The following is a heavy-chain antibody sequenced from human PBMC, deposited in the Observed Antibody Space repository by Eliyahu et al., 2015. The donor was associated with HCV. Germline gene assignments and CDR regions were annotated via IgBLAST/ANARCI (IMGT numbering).Heavy chain of an antibody. CDR3: ARHFTGRRAFDI. J-gene: IGHJ3*02. Sequence: QVQLQQWGAGLLKPSETLSLTCAVYGGSLSDXWWSWIRQPPGEGXEWIGEIYHRGATNYNPSLKSRVTISLDTSRKQFSLRLSSVTAADTAVYYCARHFTGRRAFDIWGRGTAVTVSS. CDR2: IYHRGAT. CDR1: GGSLSDXW. V-gene: IGHV4-34*01.